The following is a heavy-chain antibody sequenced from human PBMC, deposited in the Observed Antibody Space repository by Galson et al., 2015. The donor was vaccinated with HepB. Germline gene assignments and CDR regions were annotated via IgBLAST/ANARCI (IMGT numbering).Heavy chain of an antibody. J-gene: IGHJ4*02. Sequence: SLRLSCAASGFTFSNAWMSWVRQAPGKGLEWVGRIESKTDGGTTDYAAPVKGRFTISRDDSKNTLYLQMNSLKTEDTAVYYCTTDRGRGELRYVYWGQGNPGHRLL. D-gene: IGHD1-26*01. CDR2: IESKTDGGTT. CDR1: GFTFSNAW. CDR3: TTDRGRGELRYVY. V-gene: IGHV3-15*04.